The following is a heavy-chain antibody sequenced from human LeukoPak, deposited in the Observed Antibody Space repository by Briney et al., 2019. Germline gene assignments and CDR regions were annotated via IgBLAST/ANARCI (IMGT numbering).Heavy chain of an antibody. J-gene: IGHJ4*02. CDR2: ISSSSGTI. CDR3: AKEHGDYPRYYFDY. Sequence: GGSLRLSCAASGFTFSSFSMNWVRQAPGKGLEWVSYISSSSGTIYYADSVKGRFTISRDNSKNTLYLQMNSLRAEDTAVYYCAKEHGDYPRYYFDYWGQGTLVTVSS. D-gene: IGHD4-17*01. CDR1: GFTFSSFS. V-gene: IGHV3-48*01.